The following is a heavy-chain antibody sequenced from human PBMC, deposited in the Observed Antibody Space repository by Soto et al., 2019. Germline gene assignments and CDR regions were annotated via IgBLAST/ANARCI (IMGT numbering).Heavy chain of an antibody. CDR3: GRGGGAYCGGDRRWFDP. CDR1: GGSFSGYY. J-gene: IGHJ5*02. Sequence: QVQLQQWGAGLLKPSETLSLTCAVYGGSFSGYYWSWIRQPPGKGLEWIGEINHSGSTNYNPSLKSRVTISVDTSKNQFSLKLSSVTAADTAVYYCGRGGGAYCGGDRRWFDPWGQGTLVTVSS. CDR2: INHSGST. V-gene: IGHV4-34*01. D-gene: IGHD2-21*02.